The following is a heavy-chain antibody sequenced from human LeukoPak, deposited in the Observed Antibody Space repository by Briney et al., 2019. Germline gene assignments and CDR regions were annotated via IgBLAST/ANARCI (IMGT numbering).Heavy chain of an antibody. D-gene: IGHD6-13*01. CDR2: INPNSGGT. CDR1: GYTFTGYF. CDR3: ARDPRAIAAAVPNWFDP. J-gene: IGHJ5*02. V-gene: IGHV1-2*02. Sequence: ASVKVSCKASGYTFTGYFMHWVRQAPGQGLEWMGWINPNSGGTNYAQKFQGRVTMTRDTSISTAYMELSRLRSDDTAVYYCARDPRAIAAAVPNWFDPWGQGTPVTVSS.